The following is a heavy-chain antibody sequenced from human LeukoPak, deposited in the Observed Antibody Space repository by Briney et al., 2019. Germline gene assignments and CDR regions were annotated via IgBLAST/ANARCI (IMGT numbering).Heavy chain of an antibody. CDR2: ISGYNGNT. CDR1: GYTFTSYG. D-gene: IGHD1-26*01. CDR3: ALRPRGVGATPLYY. Sequence: ASVKVSCKASGYTFTSYGISWVRQAPGQGLEWMGWISGYNGNTNYAQNLQGRVTMTTDTSTSTVYMELRSLRSDDTAVYYCALRPRGVGATPLYYWGQGTLVTVSS. J-gene: IGHJ4*02. V-gene: IGHV1-18*01.